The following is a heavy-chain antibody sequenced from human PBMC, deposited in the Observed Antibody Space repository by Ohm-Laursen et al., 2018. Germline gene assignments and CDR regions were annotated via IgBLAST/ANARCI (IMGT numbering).Heavy chain of an antibody. CDR2: IGTRHDT. V-gene: IGHV3-13*01. D-gene: IGHD1-26*01. J-gene: IGHJ4*02. CDR3: AREVWWSLDY. CDR1: GFTFSGHD. Sequence: SLRLSCAASGFTFSGHDMHWVRQSTEKGLEWVSAIGTRHDTFYAEFVKGRFTISRDNAKNSLYLQMNSLRAEDTAVFYCAREVWWSLDYWGRGTLVTVSS.